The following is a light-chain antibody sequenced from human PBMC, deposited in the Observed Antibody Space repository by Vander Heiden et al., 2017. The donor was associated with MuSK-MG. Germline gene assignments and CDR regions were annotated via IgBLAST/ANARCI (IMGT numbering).Light chain of an antibody. V-gene: IGLV2-14*01. CDR3: FSYTSRSTGV. Sequence: QSALPQPASVSGSPGQSITISCTGTSGDIGTYNYVSWYQQHPDKVPKLMIYDVRSRPSGVSDRFSGSKSGNTASLTISGLQAEDEAEYYCFSYTSRSTGVFGSGTKVTVL. CDR1: SGDIGTYNY. J-gene: IGLJ1*01. CDR2: DVR.